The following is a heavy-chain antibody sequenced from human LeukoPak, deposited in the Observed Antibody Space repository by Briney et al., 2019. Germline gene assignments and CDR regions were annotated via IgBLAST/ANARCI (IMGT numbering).Heavy chain of an antibody. J-gene: IGHJ6*03. V-gene: IGHV3-20*04. D-gene: IGHD1-26*01. Sequence: RTGGSLRLSCAASGFTFVAYGMSWVRQAPGKGLEWVSGINWNGGSTGYADSVKGRFTISRDNAKNSLYLQMNSLRAEDTALYYCARGRARVGARYMDVWGKGTTVTVSS. CDR1: GFTFVAYG. CDR2: INWNGGST. CDR3: ARGRARVGARYMDV.